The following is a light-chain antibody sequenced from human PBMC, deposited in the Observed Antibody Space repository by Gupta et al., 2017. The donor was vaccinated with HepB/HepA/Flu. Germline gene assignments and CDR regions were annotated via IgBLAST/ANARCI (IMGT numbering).Light chain of an antibody. V-gene: IGLV2-8*01. CDR1: SSDVGGYKF. CDR2: EVN. J-gene: IGLJ3*02. Sequence: QSALTQPPSASGSPGQSVPISCTGTSSDVGGYKFVSWYQQHPGKAPKLMIYEVNKRPSGVPDRFSGSKSGNTASLTVSGLQAEDEADYYCSSYAGSNSWVFGGGTKLTVL. CDR3: SSYAGSNSWV.